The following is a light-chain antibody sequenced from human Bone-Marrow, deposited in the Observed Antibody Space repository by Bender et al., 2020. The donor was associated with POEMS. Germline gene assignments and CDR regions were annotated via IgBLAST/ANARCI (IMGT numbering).Light chain of an antibody. J-gene: IGLJ1*01. CDR3: QVWDSSSDHPYV. Sequence: SYVLSWPPSVSVAPGETARMTCEGDNIGDEGVHWYQHKAGQAPVLVVYDDSDRPSGIPERFSGSNSGNTATLTISRVEAGDEADYYCQVWDSSSDHPYVFGTGTQVTVL. V-gene: IGLV3-21*02. CDR1: NIGDEG. CDR2: DDS.